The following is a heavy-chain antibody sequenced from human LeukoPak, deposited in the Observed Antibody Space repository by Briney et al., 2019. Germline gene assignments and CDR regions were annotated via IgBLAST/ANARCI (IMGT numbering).Heavy chain of an antibody. CDR1: GFTFSDYS. V-gene: IGHV3-48*01. Sequence: GGSLRLSCAASGFTFSDYSMNWVRQAPGKGLEWISYIGIDSGNTNYADSVKGRFTISGDNSKNTLYLQMNSLRAEDTAVYYCATPVVVPGGSGYWGQGTLVTVSS. CDR3: ATPVVVPGGSGY. J-gene: IGHJ4*02. CDR2: IGIDSGNT. D-gene: IGHD2-2*01.